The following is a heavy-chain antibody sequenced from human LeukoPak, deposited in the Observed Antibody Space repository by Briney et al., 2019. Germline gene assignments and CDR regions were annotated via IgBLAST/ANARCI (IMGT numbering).Heavy chain of an antibody. V-gene: IGHV4-59*01. J-gene: IGHJ4*02. Sequence: SETLSLTCTVSGDSMSSYYWSWIRQPPGRGLEWIGHINYSGSTNYNPSLKSRVTISVDTSKNQFSLKLSSVTAADTAVYYCASYGVAGTWGFDYWGQGTLVTVSS. CDR3: ASYGVAGTWGFDY. CDR1: GDSMSSYY. CDR2: INYSGST. D-gene: IGHD6-19*01.